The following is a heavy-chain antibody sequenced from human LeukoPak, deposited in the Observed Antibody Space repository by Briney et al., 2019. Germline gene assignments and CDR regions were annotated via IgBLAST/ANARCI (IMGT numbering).Heavy chain of an antibody. CDR3: ANVYDTSGVRGNY. CDR1: EFTFSSYW. V-gene: IGHV3-23*01. J-gene: IGHJ4*02. Sequence: PGGSLRLSCAASEFTFSSYWMHWVRQAPGKGLEWVSAISGSGDSTYYADSVKGRFTISRDNSQNTLYLQMNSLRVEDTAVYYCANVYDTSGVRGNYWGQGTLVTVST. D-gene: IGHD3-22*01. CDR2: ISGSGDST.